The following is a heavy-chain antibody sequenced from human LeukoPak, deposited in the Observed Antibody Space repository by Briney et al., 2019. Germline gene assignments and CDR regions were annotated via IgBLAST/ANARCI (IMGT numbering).Heavy chain of an antibody. CDR2: VIPVFGVP. CDR1: GGTFSSFI. V-gene: IGHV1-69*13. D-gene: IGHD1-26*01. J-gene: IGHJ4*02. Sequence: SVTVSCKSSGGTFSSFIINWVRQAPGQGLEWMGGVIPVFGVPNYAQRFQGRVTITADESTSTVYLYLTSLRSEDTAVYFCTRGSAGIAPATTKNFFDFWGQGTLVTVSS. CDR3: TRGSAGIAPATTKNFFDF.